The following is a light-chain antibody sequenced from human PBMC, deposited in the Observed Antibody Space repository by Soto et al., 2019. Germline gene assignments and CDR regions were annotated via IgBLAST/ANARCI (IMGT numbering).Light chain of an antibody. CDR2: AVT. CDR1: SGDVGGYYY. Sequence: QSALTQPASVSGSPGQSITISCTGTSGDVGGYYYVSWYQQLPGKAPKLLIHAVTNRPPGISSRFSGSRSGDTASLTISRLQPEDEAYYYCSSYATSSNYVFGSGTKVTVL. J-gene: IGLJ1*01. CDR3: SSYATSSNYV. V-gene: IGLV2-14*01.